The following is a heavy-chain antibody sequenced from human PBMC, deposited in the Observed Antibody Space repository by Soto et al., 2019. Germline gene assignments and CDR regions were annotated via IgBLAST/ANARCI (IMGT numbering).Heavy chain of an antibody. Sequence: SETLSLTCTVSGGSISSYYWSWIRQPPGKGLEWIGYIYYSGSTNYNPSLKSRVTISVDTSKNQFSLKLSSVTAADTAVYYCARGTTNSVTTFYYMDVWGKGTTVTVSS. D-gene: IGHD4-17*01. J-gene: IGHJ6*03. CDR3: ARGTTNSVTTFYYMDV. V-gene: IGHV4-59*01. CDR2: IYYSGST. CDR1: GGSISSYY.